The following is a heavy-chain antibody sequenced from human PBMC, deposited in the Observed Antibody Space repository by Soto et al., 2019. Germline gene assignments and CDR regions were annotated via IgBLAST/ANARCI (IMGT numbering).Heavy chain of an antibody. D-gene: IGHD2-21*01. Sequence: GSLWIPCGVSGLIVSDNYMCWVRQAPGMGLEWVSVMYAGGDTHYADSVKGRFTISRDKSENTLYLQMNSLRDEDTGVYFCVSRIPSWVFDYWGLGTLVTVPS. CDR1: GLIVSDNY. CDR3: VSRIPSWVFDY. V-gene: IGHV3-53*01. J-gene: IGHJ4*01. CDR2: MYAGGDT.